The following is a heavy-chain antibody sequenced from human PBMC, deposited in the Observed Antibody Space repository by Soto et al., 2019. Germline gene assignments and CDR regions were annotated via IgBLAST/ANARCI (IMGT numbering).Heavy chain of an antibody. D-gene: IGHD6-6*01. CDR1: GFTFSSYA. V-gene: IGHV3-30-3*01. Sequence: GGSLRLSCAASGFTFSSYAMHWVRQAPGKGLEWVAVISYDGSNKYYADSVKGRFTISRDNSKNTLYLQMNSLRAKDTAVYYCARALAAARRWEYYYYYGMDVWGQGTTVTVSS. CDR3: ARALAAARRWEYYYYYGMDV. CDR2: ISYDGSNK. J-gene: IGHJ6*02.